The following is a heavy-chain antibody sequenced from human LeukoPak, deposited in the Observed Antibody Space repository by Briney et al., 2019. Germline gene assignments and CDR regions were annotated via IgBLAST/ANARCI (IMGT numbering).Heavy chain of an antibody. J-gene: IGHJ4*02. CDR1: GFSFSSYG. V-gene: IGHV3-30*18. CDR2: ISYDGSNK. D-gene: IGHD4-17*01. CDR3: AKDLRPQIPYGESPRGTAPMGH. Sequence: GGSLRLSCAISGFSFSSYGMHWVRQAPGKGLEWVAVISYDGSNKCHADSVKGRFTISRDNSKSSLFLHMNSLRAEDTAVYYCAKDLRPQIPYGESPRGTAPMGHWGQGTLVTVSS.